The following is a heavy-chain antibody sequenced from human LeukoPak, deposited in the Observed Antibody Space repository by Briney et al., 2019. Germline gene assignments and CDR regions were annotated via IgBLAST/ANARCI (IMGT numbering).Heavy chain of an antibody. J-gene: IGHJ4*02. CDR1: GGSFSGYY. D-gene: IGHD2-2*01. Sequence: KPSETLSLTCAVYGGSFSGYYWSWIRQPPGKGLEWIGEINHSGSTNYNPSLKSRITISVDTSKNQFSLKVNSVTAADTAVYYCASPLGYCSSTDCYGDYWGQGTLVTVSS. CDR2: INHSGST. CDR3: ASPLGYCSSTDCYGDY. V-gene: IGHV4-34*01.